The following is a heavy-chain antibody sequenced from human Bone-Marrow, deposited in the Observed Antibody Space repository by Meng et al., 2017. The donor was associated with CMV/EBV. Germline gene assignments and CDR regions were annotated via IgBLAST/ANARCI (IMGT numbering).Heavy chain of an antibody. Sequence: GGSLSLSCEASGFTFSSPWMAWVRQAPGKGTGWLANITSDGSEKYYVDSVKGRFTIFRDNAENSMFLQMNILRCEDTAVYYCVTYITSADYWGQRMLVTVSS. CDR2: ITSDGSEK. D-gene: IGHD1-14*01. CDR3: VTYITSADY. J-gene: IGHJ4*02. V-gene: IGHV3-7*01. CDR1: GFTFSSPW.